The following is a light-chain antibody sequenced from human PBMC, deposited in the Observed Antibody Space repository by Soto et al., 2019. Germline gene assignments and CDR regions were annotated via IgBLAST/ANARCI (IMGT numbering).Light chain of an antibody. CDR1: QSVLHSPNNKNY. J-gene: IGKJ1*01. CDR2: WAS. CDR3: QQYHSSPQT. V-gene: IGKV4-1*01. Sequence: DIVMTQSPDSLAVSLGERATINCKSSQSVLHSPNNKNYLAWYQQKSGQPPKLLIYWASTRESGVPDRFSGSGSGTDFTLTISSLQAEDVAVYYCQQYHSSPQTFGQGTKVEIK.